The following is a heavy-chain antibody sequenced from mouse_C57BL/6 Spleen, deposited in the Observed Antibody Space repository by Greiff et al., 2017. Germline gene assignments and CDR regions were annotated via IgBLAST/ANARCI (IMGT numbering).Heavy chain of an antibody. J-gene: IGHJ2*01. CDR2: IYPGDGDT. D-gene: IGHD1-1*01. CDR3: AREKATVGHYYFDD. CDR1: GYAFSSYW. Sequence: VQLQESGAELVKPGASVKISCKASGYAFSSYWMNWVKQRPGKGLEWIGQIYPGDGDTNYNGKFKGKATLTADKSSSTAYMQLSSLTSEDSAVYFCAREKATVGHYYFDDWGQGTTLTVSS. V-gene: IGHV1-80*01.